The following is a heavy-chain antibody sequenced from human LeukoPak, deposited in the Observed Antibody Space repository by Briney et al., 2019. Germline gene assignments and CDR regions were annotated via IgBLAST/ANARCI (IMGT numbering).Heavy chain of an antibody. J-gene: IGHJ4*02. V-gene: IGHV3-48*01. CDR3: ARDANMVIRQRTPGFDY. CDR1: GFTFSSYS. CDR2: ISSSSSTI. Sequence: GGSLRLSCAASGFTFSSYSMNWVRQAPGKGLEWVSYISSSSSTIYYADSVKGRSTISRDNAKNSLYLQMNSLRAEDTAVYYCARDANMVIRQRTPGFDYWGQGTLVTVSS. D-gene: IGHD3-22*01.